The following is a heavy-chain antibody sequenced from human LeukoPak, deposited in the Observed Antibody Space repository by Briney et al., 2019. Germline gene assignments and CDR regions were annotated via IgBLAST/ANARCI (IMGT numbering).Heavy chain of an antibody. CDR3: ARDSNWAFDF. J-gene: IGHJ4*02. V-gene: IGHV1-46*01. D-gene: IGHD1-1*01. CDR1: GYSFSSNH. Sequence: ASVRVSCKASGYSFSSNHMHGVGQAPGKGLEGRGVIKSGGGGKTYAQKFQGRIALTRDTSTTTFYMDLNNLTFEDTAVYYCARDSNWAFDFWGQGTLVTVSS. CDR2: IKSGGGGK.